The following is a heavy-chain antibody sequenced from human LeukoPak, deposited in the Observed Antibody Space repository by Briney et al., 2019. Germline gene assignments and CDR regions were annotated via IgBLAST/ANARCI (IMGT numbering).Heavy chain of an antibody. CDR1: GGTVSSYT. CDR2: IIPKLGIA. D-gene: IGHD6-13*01. CDR3: AGSIAAAYSPFDD. Sequence: GASVKVSCKASGGTVSSYTINWVRQAPGQGHEWMGRIIPKLGIANYAQKVQGRVTITADKSTSTAYMELSSLRSEDTAVYYCAGSIAAAYSPFDDWGQGTQVTVSS. J-gene: IGHJ4*02. V-gene: IGHV1-69*02.